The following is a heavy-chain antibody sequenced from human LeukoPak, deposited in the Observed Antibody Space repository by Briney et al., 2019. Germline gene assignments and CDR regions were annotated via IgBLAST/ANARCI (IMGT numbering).Heavy chain of an antibody. D-gene: IGHD2-2*02. V-gene: IGHV4-30-4*01. Sequence: SETLSLTCTVSGGSMISADTYWTWIRQSPGKGLEWIGYFYYNGRTYYNPSLKSRVTISVDTSKNQFSLKLSSVTAADTAVYYCARGKYQLLYRRSGAFDIWGQGAMVTVSS. CDR3: ARGKYQLLYRRSGAFDI. J-gene: IGHJ3*02. CDR1: GGSMISADTY. CDR2: FYYNGRT.